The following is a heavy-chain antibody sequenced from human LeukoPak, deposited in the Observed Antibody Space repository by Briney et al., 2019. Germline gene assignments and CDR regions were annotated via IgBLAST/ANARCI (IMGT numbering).Heavy chain of an antibody. V-gene: IGHV1-2*02. Sequence: ASVKVSCKASGYTFTSYYMHWVRQAPGQGLEWMGWINPNSGGTNYAQKFQGRVTMTRDTSISTAYMELSRLRSDDTAVYYCARVNGIAVAGTSWFDPWGQGTLVTVSS. CDR2: INPNSGGT. CDR1: GYTFTSYY. D-gene: IGHD6-19*01. CDR3: ARVNGIAVAGTSWFDP. J-gene: IGHJ5*02.